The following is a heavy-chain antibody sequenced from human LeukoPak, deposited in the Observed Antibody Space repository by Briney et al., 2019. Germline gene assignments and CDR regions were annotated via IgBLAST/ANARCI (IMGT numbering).Heavy chain of an antibody. CDR1: GYTFTSYY. CDR2: INPSDGST. J-gene: IGHJ4*02. Sequence: ASVKVSCKASGYTFTSYYMHWVRQAPGQGLEWMGIINPSDGSTSYAQKFQGRVTMTRDTSTSTVYMELSSLRSEDTAVYYCARGVEYYDSSGYYVYYFDYWGQGTLVTVSS. D-gene: IGHD3-22*01. CDR3: ARGVEYYDSSGYYVYYFDY. V-gene: IGHV1-46*01.